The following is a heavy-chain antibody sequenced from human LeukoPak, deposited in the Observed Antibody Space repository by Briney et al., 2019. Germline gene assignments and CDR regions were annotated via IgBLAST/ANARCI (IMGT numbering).Heavy chain of an antibody. CDR2: IYYSGST. V-gene: IGHV4-59*01. CDR3: ARDTRGAFDI. J-gene: IGHJ3*02. Sequence: PSETLSLTCTVSGGSISSYYWSWIRQPPGKGLEWIGYIYYSGSTNYNPSLKSRVTISVDTSKNQFSLKLSSVTAADTAVYYCARDTRGAFDIWGQGTMVTVSS. CDR1: GGSISSYY. D-gene: IGHD3-10*01.